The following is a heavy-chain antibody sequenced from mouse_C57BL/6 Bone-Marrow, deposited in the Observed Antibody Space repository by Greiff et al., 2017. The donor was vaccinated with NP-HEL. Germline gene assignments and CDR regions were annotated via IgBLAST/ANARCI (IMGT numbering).Heavy chain of an antibody. Sequence: VQLQQSGAELARPGASVKLSCKASGYTFTSYGISWVKQRTGQGLEWIGEIYPRSGHTYYNEKFKGKATLTADKSSSTAYMELRSLTSEDSAVYFCARSLGLYAMDYWGQGTSVTVSS. CDR1: GYTFTSYG. V-gene: IGHV1-81*01. D-gene: IGHD6-2*01. CDR3: ARSLGLYAMDY. CDR2: IYPRSGHT. J-gene: IGHJ4*01.